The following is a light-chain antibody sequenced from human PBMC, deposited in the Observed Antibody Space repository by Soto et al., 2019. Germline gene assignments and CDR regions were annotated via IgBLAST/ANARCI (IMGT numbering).Light chain of an antibody. CDR2: GAS. CDR3: QQYGSSPRT. V-gene: IGKV3-15*01. J-gene: IGKJ1*01. Sequence: EIVMTQSPATLSVSPGERATLSCRASQSVRSNLAWYQQKPGQAPRLLIYGASTRATGIPARFSGSGSGTDFTLTISRMEPEDFAVYCCQQYGSSPRTFGQGTKVDIK. CDR1: QSVRSN.